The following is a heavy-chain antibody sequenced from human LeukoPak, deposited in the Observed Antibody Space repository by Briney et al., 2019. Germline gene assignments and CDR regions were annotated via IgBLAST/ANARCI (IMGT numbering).Heavy chain of an antibody. CDR3: EKGRGGYYDSSGQFY. J-gene: IGHJ4*02. Sequence: GASVKVSCKVSGYTLTELSMHWVRQAPGKGLEWMGGFDPEDGETIYAQKFQGRGTMTEDTSTDTAYMELSRLRSEDTAVYYCEKGRGGYYDSSGQFYWGQGTLVTVSS. CDR2: FDPEDGET. D-gene: IGHD3-22*01. CDR1: GYTLTELS. V-gene: IGHV1-24*01.